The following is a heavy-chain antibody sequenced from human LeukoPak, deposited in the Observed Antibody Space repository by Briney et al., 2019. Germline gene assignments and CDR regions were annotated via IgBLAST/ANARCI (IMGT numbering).Heavy chain of an antibody. Sequence: GGSVRLSCAASGFSFSTYNMNWVRQAPGKGLEWISFINSRSTTIYYADSVKGRFTISRDNARNSLDLQMYSLRVEDTAVYYCARHDSGWAEGDYWGQGTLVTVSS. J-gene: IGHJ4*02. CDR2: INSRSTTI. V-gene: IGHV3-48*04. CDR1: GFSFSTYN. CDR3: ARHDSGWAEGDY. D-gene: IGHD6-25*01.